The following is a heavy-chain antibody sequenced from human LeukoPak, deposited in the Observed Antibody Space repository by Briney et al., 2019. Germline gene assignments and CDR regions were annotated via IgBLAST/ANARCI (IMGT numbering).Heavy chain of an antibody. CDR3: ARGRTDIVVVPAAIRGRTRFDP. Sequence: SETLSLTCAVYGGSFSGYYWSWIRQPPGKGLEWIGEINHSGSTNYNPSLKSRVTISVDTSKNQFSLKLSSVTAADTAVYYCARGRTDIVVVPAAIRGRTRFDPWGQGTLVTVSS. J-gene: IGHJ5*02. D-gene: IGHD2-2*02. CDR1: GGSFSGYY. V-gene: IGHV4-34*01. CDR2: INHSGST.